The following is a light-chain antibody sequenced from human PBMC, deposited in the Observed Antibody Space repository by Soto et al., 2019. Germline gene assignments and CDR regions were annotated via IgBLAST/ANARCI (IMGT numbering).Light chain of an antibody. CDR3: AVWDDSLSGYV. CDR2: SNN. CDR1: SSNIGSNS. J-gene: IGLJ1*01. Sequence: QSVLTQPPSASGTPGQRVTISCSGSSSNIGSNSVYWYQQLPGTAPKLLIYSNNQWPSGVPDRFSGSTSGTSASLAISGLRSEDEADYYCAVWDDSLSGYVFGTGTKVTVL. V-gene: IGLV1-47*02.